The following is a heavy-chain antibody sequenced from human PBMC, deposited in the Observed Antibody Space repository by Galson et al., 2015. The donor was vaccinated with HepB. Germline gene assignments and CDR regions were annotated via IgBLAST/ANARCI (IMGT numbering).Heavy chain of an antibody. J-gene: IGHJ4*02. Sequence: SLRLSCAASGFTFSSYGMHWVRQAPGKGLEWVAVIWYDGSNKYYADSVKGRFTISRDNSKNTLYLQMNSLRAEDTAVYYCARDDGGYVRYFDYWGQGTLVTVSP. D-gene: IGHD3-10*02. V-gene: IGHV3-33*01. CDR3: ARDDGGYVRYFDY. CDR2: IWYDGSNK. CDR1: GFTFSSYG.